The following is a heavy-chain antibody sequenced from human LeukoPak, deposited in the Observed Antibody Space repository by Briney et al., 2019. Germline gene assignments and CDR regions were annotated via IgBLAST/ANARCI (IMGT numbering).Heavy chain of an antibody. D-gene: IGHD1-26*01. CDR3: ATMQNNGTPLY. Sequence: GGSLRLSCAASGFTFSGYEMNWVRQAPGKGLEWVSYISSSGTTIYSADSVKGRFTISRDNAKNSVHLQMNSLRAEDTAVYYCATMQNNGTPLYWGQGTLLTVSS. J-gene: IGHJ4*02. V-gene: IGHV3-48*03. CDR1: GFTFSGYE. CDR2: ISSSGTTI.